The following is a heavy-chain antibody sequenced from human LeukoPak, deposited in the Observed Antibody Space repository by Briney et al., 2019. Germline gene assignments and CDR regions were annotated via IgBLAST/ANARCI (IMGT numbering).Heavy chain of an antibody. CDR3: ARHRRHFDFSTGYYAGPFYI. V-gene: IGHV4-39*01. CDR2: IYYSGST. D-gene: IGHD3/OR15-3a*01. J-gene: IGHJ3*02. CDR1: GGSISSTTYY. Sequence: PSETLSLTCTVSGGSISSTTYYWGWIRQPPGKGLEWIGNIYYSGSTYYNPSLKSRVTISLHTSKNQFSLKLSSVTAADTAVYYCARHRRHFDFSTGYYAGPFYIWGQGTMVTVSS.